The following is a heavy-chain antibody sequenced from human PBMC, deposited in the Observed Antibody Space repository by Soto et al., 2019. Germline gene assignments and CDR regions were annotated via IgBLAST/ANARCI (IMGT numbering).Heavy chain of an antibody. Sequence: TSETLSLTCTVSGGSISSGDYYWSWIRQPPGKGLEWIWYIYYSGSTCYNPSLKSRVTISVDTSKNQLSLKLSSVTAADTAVYYCARVPYISGWVDYYYGMDVWGQVTTVTVSS. J-gene: IGHJ6*02. CDR1: GGSISSGDYY. CDR2: IYYSGST. D-gene: IGHD6-19*01. V-gene: IGHV4-30-4*01. CDR3: ARVPYISGWVDYYYGMDV.